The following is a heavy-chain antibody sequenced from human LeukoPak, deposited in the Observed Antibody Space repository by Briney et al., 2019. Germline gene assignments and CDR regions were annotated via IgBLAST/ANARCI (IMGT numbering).Heavy chain of an antibody. J-gene: IGHJ4*02. D-gene: IGHD4-11*01. V-gene: IGHV3-30*02. CDR2: IRYDASNK. Sequence: GGSLRLSCAASGFTFSSYGMHWVRQAPGKGLEWVAFIRYDASNKYYADSVQGRFTISRDNSKNTLYLQMNSLRAEDTAVYYCAKDPFFRRRSHNYLSDYWGQGTLVTVSS. CDR1: GFTFSSYG. CDR3: AKDPFFRRRSHNYLSDY.